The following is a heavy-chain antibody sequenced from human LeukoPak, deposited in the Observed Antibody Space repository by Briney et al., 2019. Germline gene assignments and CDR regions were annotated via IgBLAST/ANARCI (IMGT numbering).Heavy chain of an antibody. CDR2: ISGSGGST. CDR1: KFTFSSYA. D-gene: IGHD3-16*01. CDR3: ARDGRGSSGYTDFDY. V-gene: IGHV3-23*01. J-gene: IGHJ4*02. Sequence: GGSLRLSCAASKFTFSSYAMSWVRQAPGKGLEWVSLISGSGGSTYYADSVKGRFTISRDNSKNTLYLQMNTLRAEDTAVYYCARDGRGSSGYTDFDYWGQGTLVTVSS.